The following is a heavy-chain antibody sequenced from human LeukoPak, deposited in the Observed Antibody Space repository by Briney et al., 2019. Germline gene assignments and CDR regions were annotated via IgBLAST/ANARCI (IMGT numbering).Heavy chain of an antibody. J-gene: IGHJ3*02. Sequence: GGTLRLSCAASGFTFSSYIMNWVRQAPGKGLEWVSSISSSSNHIYYADSMKGRFTISRDNAKNSLFLQMNTLRAEDTAVCYCAREDASAFDIWGQGTMVTVSS. CDR3: AREDASAFDI. CDR1: GFTFSSYI. CDR2: ISSSSNHI. V-gene: IGHV3-21*01.